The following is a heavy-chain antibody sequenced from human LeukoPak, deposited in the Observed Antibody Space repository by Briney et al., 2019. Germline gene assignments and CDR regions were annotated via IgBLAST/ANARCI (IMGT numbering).Heavy chain of an antibody. CDR1: GGSISSYY. D-gene: IGHD6-19*01. CDR3: ARGPVKQWLPLDY. V-gene: IGHV4-59*01. J-gene: IGHJ4*02. Sequence: PSETLSLTCTVSGGSISSYYWSWIRQPPGKGLEWIGYIYYSGSTNYNPSLKSRVTISVDTSKNQFSLKLSSVTAADTAVYYCARGPVKQWLPLDYWGQGTLVTVSS. CDR2: IYYSGST.